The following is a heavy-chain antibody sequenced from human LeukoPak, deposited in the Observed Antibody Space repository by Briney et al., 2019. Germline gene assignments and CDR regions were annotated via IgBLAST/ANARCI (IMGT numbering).Heavy chain of an antibody. CDR1: GGXISSYY. CDR3: ARYQTPIAAAGSRYAFDI. D-gene: IGHD6-13*01. CDR2: IYYSGST. Sequence: SETLSLTCTVSGGXISSYYCSWIRQPPGKGLEWIVYIYYSGSTNYNPSLKSRVTMLVDTSKNQFSLKLSSVTAADTAVYYCARYQTPIAAAGSRYAFDIWGQGTMVTVSS. J-gene: IGHJ3*02. V-gene: IGHV4-59*01.